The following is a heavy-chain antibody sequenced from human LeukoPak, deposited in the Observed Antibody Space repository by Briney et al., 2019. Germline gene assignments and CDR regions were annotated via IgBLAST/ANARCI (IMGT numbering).Heavy chain of an antibody. Sequence: VASVKVSCKVSGYTLTELSMHWARQAPGKGLECMGGFDPEDAEPIYAQKFQGRVTMTEDTSTDTVYMELTSLRSDDTAMYYCATDGGYDWGTFDFWGQGTLVTVSS. D-gene: IGHD5-12*01. J-gene: IGHJ4*02. V-gene: IGHV1-24*01. CDR2: FDPEDAEP. CDR3: ATDGGYDWGTFDF. CDR1: GYTLTELS.